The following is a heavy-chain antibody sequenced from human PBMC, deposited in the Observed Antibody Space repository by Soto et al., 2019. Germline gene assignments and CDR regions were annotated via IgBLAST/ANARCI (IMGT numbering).Heavy chain of an antibody. CDR2: IYYSGST. CDR3: AKWIRLQRWFDP. V-gene: IGHV4-39*01. Sequence: SETLSLTCTVSGGSISSSSYYWGWIRQPPGKGLEWIGSIYYSGSTYYNPSLKSRVTISVDTSKNQSSLKLSSVTAADTAVYYCAKWIRLQRWFDPWGQGTPVTVSS. CDR1: GGSISSSSYY. D-gene: IGHD5-12*01. J-gene: IGHJ5*02.